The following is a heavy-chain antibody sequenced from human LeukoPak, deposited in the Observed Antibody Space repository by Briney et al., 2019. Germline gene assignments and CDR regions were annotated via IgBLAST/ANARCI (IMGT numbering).Heavy chain of an antibody. CDR1: GYTFSDYY. CDR2: INAGNGNT. D-gene: IGHD3-22*01. CDR3: ARIRRYDSSGYYFDY. J-gene: IGHJ4*02. V-gene: IGHV1-3*01. Sequence: ASVKVSCKASGYTFSDYYMHWVRQAPGQRLEWMGWINAGNGNTKYSQKFQGRVTITRDTSASTAYMELSSLRSEDTAVYYCARIRRYDSSGYYFDYWGQGTLVTVSS.